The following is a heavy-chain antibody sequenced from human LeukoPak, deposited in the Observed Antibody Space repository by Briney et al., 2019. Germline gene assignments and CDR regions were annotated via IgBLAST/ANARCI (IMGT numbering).Heavy chain of an antibody. CDR3: ARVRDAYNYFHY. CDR2: ITGSSTTV. CDR1: GFTFSSYS. Sequence: GGSLRLSCEVSGFTFSSYSMNWVRQAPGKGLEWVSYITGSSTTVYYADSVKGRFTISRDNAKSSLYLQMNSLRAEDTAVYYCARVRDAYNYFHYWGQGTLVTVSS. V-gene: IGHV3-48*01. J-gene: IGHJ4*02. D-gene: IGHD1-14*01.